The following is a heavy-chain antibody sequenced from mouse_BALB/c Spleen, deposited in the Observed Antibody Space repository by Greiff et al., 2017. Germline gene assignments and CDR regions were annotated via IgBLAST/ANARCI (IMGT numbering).Heavy chain of an antibody. CDR2: IWGDGST. CDR3: AREKSYYGSSSYWYFDV. Sequence: QVQLKESGPGLVAPSQSLSITCTVSGFSLTGYGVNWVRQPPGKGLEWLGMIWGDGSTDYNSALKSRLSISKDNSKSQVFLKMNSLQTDDTARYYCAREKSYYGSSSYWYFDVWGAGTTVTVSS. J-gene: IGHJ1*01. D-gene: IGHD1-1*01. V-gene: IGHV2-6-7*01. CDR1: GFSLTGYG.